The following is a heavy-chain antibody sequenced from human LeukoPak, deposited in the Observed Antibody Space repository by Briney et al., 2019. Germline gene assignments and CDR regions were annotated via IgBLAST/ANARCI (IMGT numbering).Heavy chain of an antibody. V-gene: IGHV3-53*01. J-gene: IGHJ4*02. CDR3: ARDGFGELLDY. Sequence: PGGSLRLSCAASGFTVSSSYMSWVRQAPGKGLEWVSVIYSGGSTYYADSVKGRFTISRDNSKNTLYLQMDSLRAEDTAVYYCARDGFGELLDYWGQGTLVTVSS. CDR2: IYSGGST. CDR1: GFTVSSSY. D-gene: IGHD3-10*01.